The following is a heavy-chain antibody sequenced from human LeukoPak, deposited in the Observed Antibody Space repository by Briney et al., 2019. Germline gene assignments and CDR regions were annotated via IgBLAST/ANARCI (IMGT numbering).Heavy chain of an antibody. J-gene: IGHJ4*02. CDR2: IYTSGST. D-gene: IGHD3-22*01. Sequence: SQTLSLTCTVSGGSISSGSYYWSWIRQPAGKGLEWIGRIYTSGSTNYNPSLKSRVTISVDTSKNQFSLKLSSVTAADTAVYYCARVTSPDTYYYDSSGYPLDYWGQGTLVTVSS. V-gene: IGHV4-61*02. CDR1: GGSISSGSYY. CDR3: ARVTSPDTYYYDSSGYPLDY.